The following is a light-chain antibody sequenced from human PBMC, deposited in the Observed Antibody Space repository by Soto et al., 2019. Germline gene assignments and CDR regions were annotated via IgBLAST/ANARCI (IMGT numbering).Light chain of an antibody. V-gene: IGLV4-69*01. CDR3: RAWGTGPR. Sequence: QPVLTQSPSASASLGASVKLTCTLSSGHRSYAIAWHQQQPEKGPLYLMELNSDGSHIKGDGIPDRFSGSSSGAERYLAISSLQSEDEADYHCRAWGTGPRLGTGTKLTVL. CDR1: SGHRSYA. J-gene: IGLJ1*01. CDR2: LNSDGSH.